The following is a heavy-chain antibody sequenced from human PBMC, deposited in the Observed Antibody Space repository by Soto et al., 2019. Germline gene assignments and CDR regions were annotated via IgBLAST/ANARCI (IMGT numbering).Heavy chain of an antibody. V-gene: IGHV4-31*03. CDR2: IYYSGST. Sequence: QVQLQESGPGLVKPSQTLSLTCTVSGGSISSGGYYWSWIRQHPGKGLEWIGYIYYSGSTCYNPSRKSRVTISVDTSKNQFALKLSSVTAADTAVYYCARDGIAAAGTDYYYGMDVWGQGTTVTVSS. CDR3: ARDGIAAAGTDYYYGMDV. J-gene: IGHJ6*02. D-gene: IGHD6-13*01. CDR1: GGSISSGGYY.